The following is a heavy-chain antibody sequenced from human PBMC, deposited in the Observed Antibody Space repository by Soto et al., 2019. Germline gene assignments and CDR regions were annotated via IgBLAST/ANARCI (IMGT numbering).Heavy chain of an antibody. Sequence: SETLSLTCTVSGGSISDTAYYWGWIRQSPGKGLEWIGSVNYTGSSYYKPSLKSRVTISIDTSKNQFSLKVYPVTAADTAVYYCARLKSGPGDYGGQGTLVTVSS. CDR2: VNYTGSS. J-gene: IGHJ4*02. CDR3: ARLKSGPGDY. V-gene: IGHV4-39*01. CDR1: GGSISDTAYY.